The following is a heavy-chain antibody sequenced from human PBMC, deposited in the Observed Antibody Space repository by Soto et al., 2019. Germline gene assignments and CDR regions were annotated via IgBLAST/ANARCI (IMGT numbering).Heavy chain of an antibody. CDR2: VSWNSGSI. J-gene: IGHJ4*02. CDR1: GFIFDNHA. V-gene: IGHV3-9*01. D-gene: IGHD2-21*02. CDR3: ARDRSGGDCYSFDY. Sequence: PGGSLRLSXAASGFIFDNHAMNWVRQAPGKGLEWVAGVSWNSGSIDYADSVKGRFTISRDNAKNSLYLQMNSLRAEDTALYYCARDRSGGDCYSFDYWGQGTPVTVSS.